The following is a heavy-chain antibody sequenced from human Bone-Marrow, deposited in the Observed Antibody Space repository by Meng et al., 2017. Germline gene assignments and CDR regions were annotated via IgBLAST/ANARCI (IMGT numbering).Heavy chain of an antibody. CDR1: GFSFSDYA. V-gene: IGHV3-23*01. D-gene: IGHD4-17*01. CDR2: IDGRGDST. J-gene: IGHJ5*02. Sequence: GESLKISCAASGFSFSDYAMDWVRQVPGKGLEWVSHIDGRGDSTRYADSVRRRFTISRDNSKNTLHLQMNSLRAEDTAVYYCAKDHYQFAHGDGGFDPWGQGTLVTVSS. CDR3: AKDHYQFAHGDGGFDP.